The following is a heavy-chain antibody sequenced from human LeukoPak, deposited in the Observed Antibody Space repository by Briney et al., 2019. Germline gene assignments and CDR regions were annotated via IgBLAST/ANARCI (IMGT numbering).Heavy chain of an antibody. CDR1: GYTFTSYG. V-gene: IGHV1-18*01. Sequence: ASLKVSCKASGYTFTSYGISWVRQAPGQGLEWMGWISAYNGNTNYAQKLQGRVTMTTDTSTSTAYMELRSLRSDDTAVYYCARASAVTTHFDYWGQGTLVTVSS. CDR2: ISAYNGNT. CDR3: ARASAVTTHFDY. J-gene: IGHJ4*02. D-gene: IGHD4-17*01.